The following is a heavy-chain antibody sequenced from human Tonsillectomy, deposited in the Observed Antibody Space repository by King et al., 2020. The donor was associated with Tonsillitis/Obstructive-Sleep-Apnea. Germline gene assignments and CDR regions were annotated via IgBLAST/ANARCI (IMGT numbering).Heavy chain of an antibody. Sequence: TLKESGPTLVKPTQTLTLTCTFSGFSLSISGVGVGWIRQPPGKALEWLALIYWDDEKRYSPSLKSRFTITKDTSKNQVVLTMTNMDPVDTATYYCAHRSGRGGFQDWGQGTLVTVSS. J-gene: IGHJ4*02. V-gene: IGHV2-5*02. CDR2: IYWDDEK. D-gene: IGHD5-12*01. CDR3: AHRSGRGGFQD. CDR1: GFSLSISGVG.